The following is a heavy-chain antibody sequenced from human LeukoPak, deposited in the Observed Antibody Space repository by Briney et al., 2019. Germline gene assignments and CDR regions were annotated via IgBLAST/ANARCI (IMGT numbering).Heavy chain of an antibody. CDR3: AREPLGYCSSTSCYGFAFDI. V-gene: IGHV1-2*02. D-gene: IGHD2-2*01. CDR1: GYTFTGYY. CDR2: INPNSGGT. J-gene: IGHJ3*02. Sequence: ASVKVSCKASGYTFTGYYMHWVRQAPGQGLEWMGWINPNSGGTNYAQKFQGRVTMTRDTSISTAYMELSRLRSDDTAVYYCAREPLGYCSSTSCYGFAFDIWGQGTMVTVSS.